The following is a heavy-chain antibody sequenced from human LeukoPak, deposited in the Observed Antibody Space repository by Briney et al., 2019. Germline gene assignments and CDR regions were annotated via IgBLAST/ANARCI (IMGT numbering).Heavy chain of an antibody. D-gene: IGHD3-10*01. J-gene: IGHJ6*02. CDR1: GGTFSSYA. Sequence: ASVKVSCKASGGTFSSYAISWVRQAPGQGLEWMGGIIPIFGAANYAQKFQGRVTITADESTSTAYMELSSLRSEDTAVYYCARRLLYYYGSAPYGMDVWGQGTTVTVSS. CDR2: IIPIFGAA. CDR3: ARRLLYYYGSAPYGMDV. V-gene: IGHV1-69*13.